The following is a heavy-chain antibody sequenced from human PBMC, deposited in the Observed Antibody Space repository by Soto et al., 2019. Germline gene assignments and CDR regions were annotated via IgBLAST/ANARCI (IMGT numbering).Heavy chain of an antibody. J-gene: IGHJ4*02. V-gene: IGHV1-3*01. Sequence: GASVKVSCKASGYTFTSYAMHWVRQAPGQRLEWMGWINAGNGNTKYSQKFQGRVTITRDTSASTAYMELSSLRSEDTAVYYCARVADCSGGSCYPRTKVYYLDYWGQGTLVTVSS. D-gene: IGHD2-15*01. CDR2: INAGNGNT. CDR1: GYTFTSYA. CDR3: ARVADCSGGSCYPRTKVYYLDY.